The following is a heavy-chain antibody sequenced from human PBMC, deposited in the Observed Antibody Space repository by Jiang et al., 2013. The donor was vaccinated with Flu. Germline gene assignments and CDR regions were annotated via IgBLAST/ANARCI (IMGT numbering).Heavy chain of an antibody. Sequence: SGAEVKKPGASVKVSCKASGYTFTSYYMHWVRQAPGQGLEWTGVINPSGGSTSYAQKFQGRVTMTRDTSTSTVYMELSSLRSEDTAVYYCARDKVETPWFDYWGQGTLVTVSS. D-gene: IGHD5-18*01. J-gene: IGHJ4*02. CDR3: ARDKVETPWFDY. V-gene: IGHV1-46*01. CDR1: GYTFTSYY. CDR2: INPSGGST.